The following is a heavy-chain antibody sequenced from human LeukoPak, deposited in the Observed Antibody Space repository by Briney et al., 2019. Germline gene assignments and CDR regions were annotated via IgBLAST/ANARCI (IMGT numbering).Heavy chain of an antibody. J-gene: IGHJ4*02. CDR3: ARDYYDSSGYYLAYYFDY. D-gene: IGHD3-22*01. V-gene: IGHV3-11*01. CDR1: GFTFSDYY. CDR2: ISSSGSTI. Sequence: GGSLRLSCAASGFTFSDYYMSWIRQAPGKGLEWVSYISSSGSTIYYADSVKGRFTISRDNAKNSLYLQMNSLRAEDTAVYYCARDYYDSSGYYLAYYFDYWAREPWSPSPQ.